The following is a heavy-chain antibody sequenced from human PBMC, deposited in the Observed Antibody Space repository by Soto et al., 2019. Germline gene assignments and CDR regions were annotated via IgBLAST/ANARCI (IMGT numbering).Heavy chain of an antibody. CDR2: FDPEDGET. D-gene: IGHD6-13*01. Sequence: ASVKVSCKVSGYTLTELSMHWVRQAPGKGLEWMGGFDPEDGETIYAQKFQGRVTMTEDTSTDTAYMELSSLRSEDTAVYYCATDLDSRSSWSLWGQGTLVNVSS. CDR3: ATDLDSRSSWSL. CDR1: GYTLTELS. V-gene: IGHV1-24*01. J-gene: IGHJ4*02.